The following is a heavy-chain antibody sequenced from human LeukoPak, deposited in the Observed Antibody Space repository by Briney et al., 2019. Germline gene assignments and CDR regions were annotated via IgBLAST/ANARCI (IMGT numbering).Heavy chain of an antibody. V-gene: IGHV4-59*08. CDR2: IYYSGST. Sequence: SETLSLTCTVSGRSISSYYWSWIRQPPGKGLEWIGYIYYSGSTNYNPSLKSRVTISVDTSKNQFSLKLSSVTAADTAVYYCARRAQGYYDSSGYLNWFDPWGQGTLVTVSS. D-gene: IGHD3-22*01. CDR1: GRSISSYY. CDR3: ARRAQGYYDSSGYLNWFDP. J-gene: IGHJ5*02.